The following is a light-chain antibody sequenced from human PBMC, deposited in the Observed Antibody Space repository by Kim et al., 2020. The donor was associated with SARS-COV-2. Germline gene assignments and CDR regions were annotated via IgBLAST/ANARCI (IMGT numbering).Light chain of an antibody. CDR1: QGISSW. CDR2: GAS. V-gene: IGKV1-12*01. Sequence: DILMAQSPSSVSASVGDRVTITCRASQGISSWLAWYQQKPGMAPKLLIYGASSLRSGVPSRFSGSGSGTDFTLTINNLQPEDFATYFCQQGKGLPLTFGGGTKVEIK. CDR3: QQGKGLPLT. J-gene: IGKJ4*01.